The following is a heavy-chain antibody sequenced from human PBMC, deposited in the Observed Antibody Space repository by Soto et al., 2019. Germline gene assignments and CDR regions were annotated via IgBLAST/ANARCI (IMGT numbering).Heavy chain of an antibody. CDR1: SGSMYGFY. D-gene: IGHD3-10*01. V-gene: IGHV4-4*07. CDR3: ARANRPFRGDGAFDS. Sequence: QVQLQESGPGLVKPSETLSLNCTVSSGSMYGFYWSWFRQSAGKGLEWIGRIYTSGATSYPPSLKSRVSMSVSASKTQFYLRLTSVTAADTAVYYCARANRPFRGDGAFDSWGQGTLVTVSS. CDR2: IYTSGAT. J-gene: IGHJ4*02.